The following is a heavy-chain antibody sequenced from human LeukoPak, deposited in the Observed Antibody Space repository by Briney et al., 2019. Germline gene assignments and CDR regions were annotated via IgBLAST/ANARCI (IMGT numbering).Heavy chain of an antibody. J-gene: IGHJ4*02. CDR1: GGSISNYY. V-gene: IGHV4-59*08. CDR2: IFYSGNT. CDR3: ARHYDSSAYWYYFDY. Sequence: SETLSPTCTVSGGSISNYYWSWIRQPPGKGLEWIGFIFYSGNTNYSPSLKSRVTISVHTSKNQFSLKLSSVTAADTAVYYCARHYDSSAYWYYFDYWGQGTLVTVSS. D-gene: IGHD3-22*01.